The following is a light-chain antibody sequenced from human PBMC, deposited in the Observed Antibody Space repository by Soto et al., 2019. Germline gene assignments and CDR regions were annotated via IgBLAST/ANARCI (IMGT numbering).Light chain of an antibody. CDR2: AAS. V-gene: IGKV1-12*01. J-gene: IGKJ5*01. CDR3: QQRGT. CDR1: QGISSR. Sequence: DMQMTQSPSSVPASLGDRVTISFRAGQGISSRLAWYQQKPGTPPKLLIYAASTLHSGVPPRFSGSGSGTDFTLTISSLEPEDFAVYYCQQRGTFGQGTRLEIK.